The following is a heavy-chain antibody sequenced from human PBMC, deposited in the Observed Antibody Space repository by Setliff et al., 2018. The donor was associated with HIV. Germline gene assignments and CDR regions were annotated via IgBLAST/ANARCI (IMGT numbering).Heavy chain of an antibody. CDR2: INIKNGNT. CDR3: AREGYYYDSSGYRPPDY. D-gene: IGHD3-22*01. V-gene: IGHV1-18*01. CDR1: GYTFTSYG. Sequence: ASVKVSCKASGYTFTSYGISWVRQAPGQGLEWMGWINIKNGNTNYEQKLQGRVTMTTDTSTSTAYMELRSLRSDDTAVYYCAREGYYYDSSGYRPPDYWGQGTLVTVSS. J-gene: IGHJ4*02.